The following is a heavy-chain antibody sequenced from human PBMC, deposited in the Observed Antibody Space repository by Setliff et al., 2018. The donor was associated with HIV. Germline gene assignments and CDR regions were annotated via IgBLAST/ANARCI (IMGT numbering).Heavy chain of an antibody. Sequence: AGSLSLSCAAPGLSFSSYAMSWFRQAPGKGLERVSSISGSGGSPYYADSVKGRFTISRDNSRNTLFLQMNSLRAEDTAIYSCAKDPYYDILTGYYKYFHHWGQGTLVTVSS. CDR1: GLSFSSYA. J-gene: IGHJ1*01. CDR2: ISGSGGSP. CDR3: AKDPYYDILTGYYKYFHH. V-gene: IGHV3-23*01. D-gene: IGHD3-9*01.